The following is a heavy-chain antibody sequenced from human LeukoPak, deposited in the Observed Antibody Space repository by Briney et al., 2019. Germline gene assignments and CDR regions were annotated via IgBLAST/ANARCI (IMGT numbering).Heavy chain of an antibody. D-gene: IGHD6-13*01. CDR3: ARAFQELPQLYYYYYMDV. CDR2: ISSSGSTI. J-gene: IGHJ6*03. V-gene: IGHV3-48*03. CDR1: GFTFSSYE. Sequence: GGSLRLSCAASGFTFSSYEMDWVRQAPGKGLEWVSYISSSGSTIYYADSVKGRFTISRDNAKNSLYLQMNSLRAEDTAVYYCARAFQELPQLYYYYYMDVWGKGTTVTVSS.